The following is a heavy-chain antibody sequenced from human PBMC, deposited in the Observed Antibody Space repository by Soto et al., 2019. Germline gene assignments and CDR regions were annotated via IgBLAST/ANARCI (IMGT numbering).Heavy chain of an antibody. CDR1: GFTFSSYG. V-gene: IGHV3-30*18. CDR2: ISYDGSNK. J-gene: IGHJ6*02. Sequence: QVQLVESGGGVVQPGRSLRLSCAASGFTFSSYGMHWVRQAPGKGLEWVAVISYDGSNKYYADSVKGRFTISRDNSKNKLYLQMNSLRAEDTAVYYCAKGVGATWDGMDVWGQGTTVTVSS. CDR3: AKGVGATWDGMDV. D-gene: IGHD1-26*01.